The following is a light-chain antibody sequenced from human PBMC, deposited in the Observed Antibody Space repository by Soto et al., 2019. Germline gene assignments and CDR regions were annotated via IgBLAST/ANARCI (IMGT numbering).Light chain of an antibody. Sequence: QAVVTQPPSASGTPGQRVTISCSGSSSDIGNNYVYWYQQFPGTAPKLLISRNNQRPSGVPDRFSGSKSGTSASLAISGLRSEDEADYYYAAWGNSLSGVVFGGGTKVTVL. V-gene: IGLV1-47*01. J-gene: IGLJ2*01. CDR1: SSDIGNNY. CDR3: AAWGNSLSGVV. CDR2: RNN.